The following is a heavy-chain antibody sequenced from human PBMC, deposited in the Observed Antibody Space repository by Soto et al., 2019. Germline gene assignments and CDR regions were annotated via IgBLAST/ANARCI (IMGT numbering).Heavy chain of an antibody. J-gene: IGHJ6*02. CDR3: ARSTIFLYGMDV. CDR2: INPSGGST. V-gene: IGHV1-46*01. D-gene: IGHD3-3*01. CDR1: GYTFTSYY. Sequence: ASVKVSCKASGYTFTSYYMHWVRQAPGQRLEWMRIINPSGGSTSYAQKFQGRVTMTRDTSTSTVYMELSSLRSEDTAVYYCARSTIFLYGMDVWGQGTTVTVSS.